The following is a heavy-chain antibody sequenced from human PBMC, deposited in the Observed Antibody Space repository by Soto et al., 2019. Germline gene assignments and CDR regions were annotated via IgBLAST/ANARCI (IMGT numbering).Heavy chain of an antibody. CDR1: GFTFNYYW. CDR2: VTPDGSAT. CDR3: ARDRERVTVNGGIALGAMEV. J-gene: IGHJ6*02. D-gene: IGHD3-22*01. Sequence: GGSLRLSCAASGFTFNYYWMTWVRQAPGKGLEWVANVTPDGSATFYADSLKGRFTISRDNAKNSVYLQMDSLRADDTAVYYCARDRERVTVNGGIALGAMEVWGHGTTVTVSS. V-gene: IGHV3-7*03.